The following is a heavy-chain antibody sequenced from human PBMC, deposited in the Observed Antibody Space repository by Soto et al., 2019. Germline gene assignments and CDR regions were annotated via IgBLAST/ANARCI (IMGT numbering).Heavy chain of an antibody. D-gene: IGHD6-13*01. V-gene: IGHV3-23*01. CDR1: RFTFSSYA. CDR2: ISGSGGST. Sequence: GGSLRLSCAASRFTFSSYAMSWVRQAPGKGLEWVSAISGSGGSTYYADSVKGRFTISRDNSKNTLYLQMNSLRAEDTAVYYCAKWTAAGLEGDYYYYGMDVWGQGTTVTVSS. J-gene: IGHJ6*02. CDR3: AKWTAAGLEGDYYYYGMDV.